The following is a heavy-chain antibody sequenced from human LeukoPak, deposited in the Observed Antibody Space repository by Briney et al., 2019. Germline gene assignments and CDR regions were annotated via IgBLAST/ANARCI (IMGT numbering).Heavy chain of an antibody. CDR2: ISYDGSNK. J-gene: IGHJ4*02. D-gene: IGHD5-24*01. Sequence: AGRSLRLSCAASQYIFSNYAMPWVRQAPGKGLEWVAVISYDGSNKFHADSVKGRFTISRDNSKNTLYLQMNSLRAEDTAVYYCAKDGRWLQFTVDYWGQGTLVTVSS. V-gene: IGHV3-30-3*01. CDR1: QYIFSNYA. CDR3: AKDGRWLQFTVDY.